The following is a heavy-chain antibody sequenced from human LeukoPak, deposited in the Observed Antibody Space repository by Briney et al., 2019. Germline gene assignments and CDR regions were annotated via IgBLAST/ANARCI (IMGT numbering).Heavy chain of an antibody. D-gene: IGHD3-10*02. CDR1: APSISSSSYY. CDR2: IFYTGST. Sequence: PSETLSLTCTVSAPSISSSSYYWGWIRQPPGKRLEWIATIFYTGSTYYNLSLKSRITISADTSKNQFSLKPSSVTAADTAVYYCARLLFGDKRFDYWGQGTLVTVSS. CDR3: ARLLFGDKRFDY. J-gene: IGHJ4*02. V-gene: IGHV4-39*01.